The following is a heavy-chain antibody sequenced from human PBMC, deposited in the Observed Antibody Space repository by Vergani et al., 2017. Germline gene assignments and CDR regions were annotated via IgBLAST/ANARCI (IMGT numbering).Heavy chain of an antibody. V-gene: IGHV3-23*01. J-gene: IGHJ5*02. CDR2: ISGSGGST. Sequence: EVQLLESGGGLVQPGGSLRLSCAASGFTFSSYAMSWVRQAPGKGLEWVSAISGSGGSTYYADSVKGRFTISRDNSKNTLYLQMNSLRAEDTAVYYCAKDGYGSGSYYNMGLFDPWGQGTLVTVSS. CDR3: AKDGYGSGSYYNMGLFDP. D-gene: IGHD3-10*01. CDR1: GFTFSSYA.